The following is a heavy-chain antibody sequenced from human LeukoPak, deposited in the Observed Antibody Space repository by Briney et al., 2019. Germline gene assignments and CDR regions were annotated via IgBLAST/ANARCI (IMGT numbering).Heavy chain of an antibody. CDR3: AKDWGAEARFDY. CDR1: GFTFSSYG. Sequence: PGRSLRLSCAASGFTFSSYGMHWVRQAPGKGLEWVAVISYDGSNKYYADSVKGRFTISRDNSKNTLYLQMNSLRAEDTAVYYCAKDWGAEARFDYWGQGTLVTVSS. CDR2: ISYDGSNK. D-gene: IGHD3-16*01. V-gene: IGHV3-30*18. J-gene: IGHJ4*02.